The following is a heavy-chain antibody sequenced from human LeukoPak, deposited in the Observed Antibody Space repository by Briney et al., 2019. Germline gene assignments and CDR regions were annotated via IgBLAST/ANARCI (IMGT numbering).Heavy chain of an antibody. CDR3: ARDKTSYDFWSGYYTGGRRFGMDV. Sequence: GRSLRLSCAASGFTFSSYAMHWVRQAPGKGLEWVAVISYDGSNKYYADSVKGRFTISRDNSKNTLYLQMNSLRAEDTAVYYCARDKTSYDFWSGYYTGGRRFGMDVWGQGTTVTVSS. J-gene: IGHJ6*02. V-gene: IGHV3-30-3*01. D-gene: IGHD3-3*01. CDR1: GFTFSSYA. CDR2: ISYDGSNK.